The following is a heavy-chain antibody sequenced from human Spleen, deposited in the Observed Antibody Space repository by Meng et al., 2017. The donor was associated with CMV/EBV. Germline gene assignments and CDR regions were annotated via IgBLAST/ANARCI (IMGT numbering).Heavy chain of an antibody. D-gene: IGHD1-26*01. CDR2: IYPGDSDT. CDR1: GYSFTSYW. Sequence: KVSCKGSGYSFTSYWIGWVRQMPGKGLEWMGIIYPGDSDTRYSPSFQGQVTISADKSISTAYLQWSSLKASDTAMYYCARQEGEWELPHHWFDPWGQGTLVTVSS. CDR3: ARQEGEWELPHHWFDP. V-gene: IGHV5-51*01. J-gene: IGHJ5*02.